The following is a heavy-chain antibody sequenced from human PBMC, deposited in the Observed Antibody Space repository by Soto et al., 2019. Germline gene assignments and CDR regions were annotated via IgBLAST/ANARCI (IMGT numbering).Heavy chain of an antibody. Sequence: GGSLRLSCAASGFTFSSYWMHWVRQAPGKGLVWVSRINSDGSSTSYADSVKGRFTISRDNAKNRMYLQMNSLRAEDPAVYYCARGMIKFGGVITSLAAFDIWGQGTMVTVSS. CDR2: INSDGSST. D-gene: IGHD3-16*02. CDR1: GFTFSSYW. CDR3: ARGMIKFGGVITSLAAFDI. V-gene: IGHV3-74*01. J-gene: IGHJ3*02.